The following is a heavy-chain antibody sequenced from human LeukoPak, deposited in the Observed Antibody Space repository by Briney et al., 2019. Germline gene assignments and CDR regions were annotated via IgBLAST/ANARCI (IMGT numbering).Heavy chain of an antibody. CDR3: ATLFDYQYYFDY. J-gene: IGHJ4*02. Sequence: GGSLRLSCAASGFTFSSYGMHWVRQAPGKGLEWVAVIWYDGSNKYYADSVKGRFTISRDNSKNTLYLQINSLRAEDTAVYYCATLFDYQYYFDYWGQGTLVTVSS. V-gene: IGHV3-33*01. CDR2: IWYDGSNK. CDR1: GFTFSSYG. D-gene: IGHD3-9*01.